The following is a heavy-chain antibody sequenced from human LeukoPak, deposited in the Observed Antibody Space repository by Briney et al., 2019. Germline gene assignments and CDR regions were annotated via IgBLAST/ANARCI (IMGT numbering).Heavy chain of an antibody. CDR2: INSDGSST. V-gene: IGHV3-74*01. D-gene: IGHD3-22*01. CDR3: AKSSYTYYYDSSGYGDY. CDR1: GFTFSSYW. Sequence: GGSLRLSCAASGFTFSSYWMHWVRQAPGKGLVWVSRINSDGSSTSYADSVKGRFTISRDNSKNTLYLQMNSLRAEDTAVYYCAKSSYTYYYDSSGYGDYWGQGTLVTVSS. J-gene: IGHJ4*02.